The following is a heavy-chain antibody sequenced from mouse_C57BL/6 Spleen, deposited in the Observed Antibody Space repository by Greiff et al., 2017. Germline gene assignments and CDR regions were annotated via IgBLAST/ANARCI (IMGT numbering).Heavy chain of an antibody. V-gene: IGHV1-55*01. CDR2: IYPGSGST. CDR3: AIEGGYHWYFDV. D-gene: IGHD1-1*02. J-gene: IGHJ1*03. CDR1: GYTFTSYW. Sequence: VQLQQPGAELVKPGASVKMSCKASGYTFTSYWITWVKQRPGQGLEWIGDIYPGSGSTNYNEKFKSKATLTVDTSSSTAYMQLSSLTSEDSAVYYCAIEGGYHWYFDVWGTGTTVTVSS.